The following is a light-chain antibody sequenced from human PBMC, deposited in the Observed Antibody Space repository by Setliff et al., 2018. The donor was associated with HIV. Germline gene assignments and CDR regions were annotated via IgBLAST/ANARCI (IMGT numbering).Light chain of an antibody. J-gene: IGLJ1*01. Sequence: QSVLTQPPSVSGAPGQRVTISCTGSSSNIGAGYDVHWCQQPPGTAPKLLISANSNRPSGVPDRFSGYKSGTSASLAITGLQAEDEADYYCQSYDVSLSGFVFGTGTKVTVL. V-gene: IGLV1-40*01. CDR1: SSNIGAGYD. CDR3: QSYDVSLSGFV. CDR2: ANS.